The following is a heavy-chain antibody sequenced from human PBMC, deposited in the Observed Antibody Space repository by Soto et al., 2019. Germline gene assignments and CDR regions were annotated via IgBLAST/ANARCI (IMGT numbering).Heavy chain of an antibody. V-gene: IGHV3-9*01. CDR2: ISWNSRTV. J-gene: IGHJ4*02. CDR1: GLMFDDYA. D-gene: IGHD3-3*01. CDR3: ATDWSSSLEWVFRH. Sequence: EVQLVESGGGMVQPGGSLRLSCRGSGLMFDDYAMHWDRQSPGKGLEWVSGISWNSRTVTYADSVRGRFLISRDNAENSLVLHLNSLTSEDTAVYFCATDWSSSLEWVFRHWGQGILVTVSS.